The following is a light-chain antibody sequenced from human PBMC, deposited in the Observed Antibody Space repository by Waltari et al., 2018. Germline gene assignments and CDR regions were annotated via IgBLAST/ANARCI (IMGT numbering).Light chain of an antibody. J-gene: IGKJ4*01. CDR3: QQYGGSGLA. CDR2: GAS. CDR1: QSVSSPY. Sequence: EIVLTQSPGTLSLSPGERATLPCRASQSVSSPYLAWYQQRPGQAPRLVIYGASRRATGIPDRFSGSGSGTDFTLTISRLEPEDFAVYFCQQYGGSGLAFGGGTKVGVK. V-gene: IGKV3-20*01.